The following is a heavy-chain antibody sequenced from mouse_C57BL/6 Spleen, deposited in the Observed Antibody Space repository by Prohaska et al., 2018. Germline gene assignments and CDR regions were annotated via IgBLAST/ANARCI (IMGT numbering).Heavy chain of an antibody. Sequence: QVQLQQSGAELVRPVASVTLSCKASGYTFTDYEMHWVKQTPVPGLEWIGAIDPETGGTAYNQKFKCKAIQTADKYTSTSDKELRSLTSDESDVYYCTPQLGEGYWGQGTTLTVSS. CDR2: IDPETGGT. V-gene: IGHV1-15*01. J-gene: IGHJ2*01. D-gene: IGHD4-1*02. CDR1: GYTFTDYE. CDR3: TPQLGEGY.